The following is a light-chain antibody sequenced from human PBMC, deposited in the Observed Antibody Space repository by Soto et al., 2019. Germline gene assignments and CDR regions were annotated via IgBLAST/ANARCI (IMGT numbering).Light chain of an antibody. J-gene: IGLJ2*01. CDR1: SSDVGGYNY. CDR3: SSYTGSSTYVV. V-gene: IGLV2-14*01. Sequence: QSALTQPASVSGSPGQSITISCTGTSSDVGGYNYVSWYQQHPGKAPKLMIYAVSNRPSGVSNRFSGSKSGNTASLTISGLQAEDEADYYCSSYTGSSTYVVFGGGTKLTV. CDR2: AVS.